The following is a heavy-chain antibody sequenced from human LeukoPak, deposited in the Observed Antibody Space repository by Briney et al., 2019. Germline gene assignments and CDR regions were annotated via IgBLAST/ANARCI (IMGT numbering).Heavy chain of an antibody. CDR3: ARVFRWSQPAYYYYYYMDV. V-gene: IGHV4-34*01. CDR1: GGSFSGYY. J-gene: IGHJ6*03. CDR2: INHSGST. Sequence: SETLSLTCAVYGGSFSGYYWSWIRQPPGKGLEWIGEINHSGSTNYNPSLKSRDTISVDTSKNQFSLKLGSVTAADTAVYYCARVFRWSQPAYYYYYYMDVWGKGTTVTVSS. D-gene: IGHD2-15*01.